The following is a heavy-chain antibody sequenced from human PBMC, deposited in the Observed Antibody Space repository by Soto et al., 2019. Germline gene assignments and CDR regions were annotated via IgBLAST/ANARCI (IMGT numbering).Heavy chain of an antibody. J-gene: IGHJ4*02. V-gene: IGHV4-34*01. D-gene: IGHD3-22*01. Sequence: PSETLSLTCAVYGGSFSGYYWSWIRQPPGKGLEWIGEINHSGSTNYNPSLKSRVTISVDTSKNQFSLKLSSVTAADTAVYYCARHVVHSSGYYYDFDFWGQGTLVTVSS. CDR3: ARHVVHSSGYYYDFDF. CDR2: INHSGST. CDR1: GGSFSGYY.